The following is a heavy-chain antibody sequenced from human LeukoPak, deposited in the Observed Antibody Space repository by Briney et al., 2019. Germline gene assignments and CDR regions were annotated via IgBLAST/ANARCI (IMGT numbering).Heavy chain of an antibody. CDR1: GCTFSSYA. CDR2: IIPIFGTA. CDR3: AIEFSAPNWFDP. V-gene: IGHV1-69*13. Sequence: GASVKVSCKASGCTFSSYAISWVRQAPGQGLEWMGGIIPIFGTANYAQKFQGRVTITADESTSTAYMELSSLRSEDTAVYYCAIEFSAPNWFDPWGQGTLVTVSS. J-gene: IGHJ5*02. D-gene: IGHD2-15*01.